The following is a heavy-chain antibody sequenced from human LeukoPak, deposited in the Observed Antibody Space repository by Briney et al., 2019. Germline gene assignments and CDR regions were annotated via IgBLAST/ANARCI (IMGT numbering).Heavy chain of an antibody. J-gene: IGHJ4*02. V-gene: IGHV3-23*01. D-gene: IGHD4-23*01. CDR3: AKEWGGNLYYFDY. Sequence: GGSLRLSCAAPGFTFSSYGMSWVRQPPGKGLEWVSAISGSGGSTYYADSVKGRFTISRDNSKNTLYQQMNSLRAEDTAVYYCAKEWGGNLYYFDYWGQGTLVTVSS. CDR1: GFTFSSYG. CDR2: ISGSGGST.